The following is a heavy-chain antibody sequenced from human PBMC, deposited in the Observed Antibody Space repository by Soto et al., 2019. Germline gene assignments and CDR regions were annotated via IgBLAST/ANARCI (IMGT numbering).Heavy chain of an antibody. Sequence: QVQLVESGGGVVQPGRSLRLSCAASGFTFSSYGMHWVRQAPGKGLEWVAVISYDGSNKYYADSVKGRFTISGDNSKNTLYLQMNSLRAEDMAVYYCAKEEATAEVYWGQGTLVTVSS. CDR3: AKEEATAEVY. V-gene: IGHV3-30*18. J-gene: IGHJ4*02. CDR1: GFTFSSYG. D-gene: IGHD5-12*01. CDR2: ISYDGSNK.